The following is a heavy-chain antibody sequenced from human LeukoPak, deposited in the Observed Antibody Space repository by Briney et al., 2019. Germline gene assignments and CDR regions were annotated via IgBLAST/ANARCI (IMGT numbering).Heavy chain of an antibody. V-gene: IGHV4-39*07. J-gene: IGHJ4*02. CDR1: GGSISSSSYY. CDR3: ARGRCSGGSCYHGYYFDY. CDR2: IYTSGST. Sequence: SETLSLTCTVSGGSISSSSYYWGWIRQPPGKGLEWIGRIYTSGSTNYNPSLKSRVTMSVDTSKNQFSLKLSSVTAADTAVYYCARGRCSGGSCYHGYYFDYWGQGTLVTVSS. D-gene: IGHD2-15*01.